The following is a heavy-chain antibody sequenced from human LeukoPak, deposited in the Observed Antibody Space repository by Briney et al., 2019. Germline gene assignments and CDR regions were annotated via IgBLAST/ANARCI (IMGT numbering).Heavy chain of an antibody. CDR3: ARFDQLLDAFDI. Sequence: SETLSLTCTVSGGSISSYYWSWIRQPPGKGLERIGEINHSGSANYNPTLKSRVTISVDKSKIQFSLKLSSVAAADTAVYYCARFDQLLDAFDIWGQGTMVTVSS. J-gene: IGHJ3*02. D-gene: IGHD2-2*01. CDR1: GGSISSYY. V-gene: IGHV4-34*01. CDR2: INHSGSA.